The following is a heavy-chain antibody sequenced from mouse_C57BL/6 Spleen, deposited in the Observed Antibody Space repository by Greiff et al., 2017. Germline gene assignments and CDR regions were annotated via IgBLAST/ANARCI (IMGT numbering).Heavy chain of an antibody. CDR2: MYPGSGST. V-gene: IGHV1-55*01. Sequence: QAQLQQPGAEPVKPGASVKMSCKASGYTFTSYWITWVKQRPGQGLEWIGDMYPGSGSTNYNEKFKSKATLTVDTSSCTAYVQLSGLTSEDSAVYYCARSDGAGYPGWFAYWGEGTLVTVSA. CDR1: GYTFTSYW. D-gene: IGHD3-2*02. CDR3: ARSDGAGYPGWFAY. J-gene: IGHJ3*01.